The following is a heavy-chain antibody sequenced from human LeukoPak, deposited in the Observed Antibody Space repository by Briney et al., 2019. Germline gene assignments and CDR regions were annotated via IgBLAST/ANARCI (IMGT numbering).Heavy chain of an antibody. CDR1: GYTLTGYY. CDR3: ARGPPGSGSYSDY. D-gene: IGHD3-10*01. CDR2: INPNSGGT. Sequence: ASVKVSCKASGYTLTGYYMHWVRQAPGQGLEWMGWINPNSGGTNYAQKFQGWVTMTRDTSISTAYMELSRLRSDDTAVYYCARGPPGSGSYSDYWGQGTLVTVSS. J-gene: IGHJ4*02. V-gene: IGHV1-2*04.